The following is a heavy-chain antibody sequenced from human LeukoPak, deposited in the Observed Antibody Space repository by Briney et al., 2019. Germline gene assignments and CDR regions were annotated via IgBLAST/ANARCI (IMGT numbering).Heavy chain of an antibody. V-gene: IGHV3-30-3*01. CDR2: ISYDGSNK. J-gene: IGHJ4*02. D-gene: IGHD2-2*01. CDR3: ARGIQCSSTSCYAGSTFDY. CDR1: GFTFSSYA. Sequence: GGSLRLSCAVSGFTFSSYAMHWVRQAPGKGLEWVAVISYDGSNKCYADSVKGRFTISRDNSKNTLYLQMNSLRAEDTAVYYCARGIQCSSTSCYAGSTFDYWGQGTLVTVSS.